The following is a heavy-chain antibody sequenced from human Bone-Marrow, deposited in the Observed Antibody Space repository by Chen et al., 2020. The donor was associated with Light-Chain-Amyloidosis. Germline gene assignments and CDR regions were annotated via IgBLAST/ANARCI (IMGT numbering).Heavy chain of an antibody. Sequence: EVXXPGESLKISCKGSGYTFPNYWIGWVRQMPGKGLEWMGVIYPDDSDARYSPSFEGQVTISAXKSXXXXXXXXXXXXASXXXMYYCARRRDGYNFDYWGQGTLVTVSS. V-gene: IGHV5-51*01. CDR3: ARRRDGYNFDY. CDR1: GYTFPNYW. CDR2: IYPDDSDA. D-gene: IGHD2-21*01. J-gene: IGHJ4*02.